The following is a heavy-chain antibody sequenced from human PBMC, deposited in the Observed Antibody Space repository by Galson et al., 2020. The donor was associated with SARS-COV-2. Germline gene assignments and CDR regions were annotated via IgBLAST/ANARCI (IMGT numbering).Heavy chain of an antibody. V-gene: IGHV3-7*01. J-gene: IGHJ6*02. CDR1: GFTSSNYW. D-gene: IGHD1-26*01. CDR2: IKQNGGEK. Sequence: GGSLRLSCAGSGFTSSNYWMSWVRQAPGKGLEWVANIKQNGGEKYYADSVNGRFTISRDNANNSLYLQMNGLRVEDTAVYYCARDSAVAGGGDYGVDVWGQGTTVTVS. CDR3: ARDSAVAGGGDYGVDV.